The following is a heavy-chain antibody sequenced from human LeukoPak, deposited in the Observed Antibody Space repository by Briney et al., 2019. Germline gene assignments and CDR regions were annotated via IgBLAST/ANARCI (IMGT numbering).Heavy chain of an antibody. CDR3: ATSGGFVLPNAITGNWYMDV. CDR1: GFSFSDYS. D-gene: IGHD2-2*01. Sequence: GRALRLSCGASGFSFSDYSMNWVRQAPGKGLAWVASITSAGGYTYYADSVKGRFTISRDNAQNSLLLQMDSLRPEDTAVYFCATSGGFVLPNAITGNWYMDVWGRGTTVTISS. V-gene: IGHV3-21*03. CDR2: ITSAGGYT. J-gene: IGHJ6*03.